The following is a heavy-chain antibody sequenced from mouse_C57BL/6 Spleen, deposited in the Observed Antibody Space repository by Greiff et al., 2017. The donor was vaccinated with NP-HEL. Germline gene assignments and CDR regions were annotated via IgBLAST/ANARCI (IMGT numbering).Heavy chain of an antibody. D-gene: IGHD2-2*01. V-gene: IGHV1-72*01. CDR1: GYTFTSYW. J-gene: IGHJ4*01. Sequence: QVQLQQPGAELVKPGASVKLSCKASGYTFTSYWMHWVKQRPGRGLEWIGRIAPNSGGTKYNEKFKSKATLTVDKPSSTAYMQLSSLTSEDSAVYYCASLYGYGGAYAMDYWGQGTSVTVSS. CDR2: IAPNSGGT. CDR3: ASLYGYGGAYAMDY.